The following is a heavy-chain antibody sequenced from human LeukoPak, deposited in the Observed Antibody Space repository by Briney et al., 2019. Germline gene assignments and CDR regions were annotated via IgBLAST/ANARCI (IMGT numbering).Heavy chain of an antibody. CDR1: GGTFSSYT. D-gene: IGHD3-22*01. V-gene: IGHV1-69*02. J-gene: IGHJ4*02. CDR3: VRSSDSSGYFDY. CDR2: IIPILGIA. Sequence: GASVKVSCKASGGTFSSYTISWVRQAPGQGLEWMGRIIPILGIANYAQKFQGRVTITADKSTSTAYMELSSLRSEDTAVYYCVRSSDSSGYFDYWGQGTLVTASS.